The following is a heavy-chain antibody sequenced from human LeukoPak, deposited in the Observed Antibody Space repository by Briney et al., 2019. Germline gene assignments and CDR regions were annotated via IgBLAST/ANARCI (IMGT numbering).Heavy chain of an antibody. CDR1: GFTFSSFS. V-gene: IGHV3-21*01. Sequence: PGGSLRLSCAASGFTFSSFSMNWVRQAPGKGLEWVSSISTSSSYIYYADSVKGRFTLSRDNAKKSLHLQMNSLRAEDTAVYYCASLGSVDYWGQGTLVTVSS. CDR2: ISTSSSYI. D-gene: IGHD2-15*01. J-gene: IGHJ4*02. CDR3: ASLGSVDY.